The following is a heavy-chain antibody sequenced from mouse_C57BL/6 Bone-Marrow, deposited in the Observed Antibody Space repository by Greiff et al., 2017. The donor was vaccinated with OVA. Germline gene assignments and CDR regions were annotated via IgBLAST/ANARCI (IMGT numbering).Heavy chain of an antibody. V-gene: IGHV1-62-2*01. CDR1: GYTFTEYS. CDR2: FYPGSGSK. D-gene: IGHD4-1*01. Sequence: QVQLQQSGAELVKPGASVKLSCKASGYTFTEYSIHWVKQRPGQGLEWIGWFYPGSGSKKYHEKFKDKATLTVDKSSSTVYMELSRLTSEDSAVSMCARHEYHDWDWYFDVWDRGTAVTVSA. J-gene: IGHJ1*03. CDR3: ARHEYHDWDWYFDV.